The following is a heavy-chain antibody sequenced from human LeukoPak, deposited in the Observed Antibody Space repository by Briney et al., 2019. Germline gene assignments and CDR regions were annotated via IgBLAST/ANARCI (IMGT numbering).Heavy chain of an antibody. D-gene: IGHD1-26*01. V-gene: IGHV1-24*01. CDR1: GYTLTELS. J-gene: IGHJ4*02. Sequence: GASVKASCKVSGYTLTELSMHWVRQAPGKGLEWMGGFDPEDGETIYAQKFQGRVTMTRDTSISTAYMELSRLRSDDTAVYYCARDDSGSYSDFDYWGQGTLVTVSS. CDR2: FDPEDGET. CDR3: ARDDSGSYSDFDY.